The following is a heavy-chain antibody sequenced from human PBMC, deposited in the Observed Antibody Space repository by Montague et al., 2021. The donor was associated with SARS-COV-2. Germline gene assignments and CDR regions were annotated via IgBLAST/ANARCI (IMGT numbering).Heavy chain of an antibody. J-gene: IGHJ5*02. V-gene: IGHV4-38-2*01. Sequence: SETLSLTCSVSGYSISSGYYWGWIRQPPGKGLEWVGNIYHSGGTYYSPXXMSRVTISVDTSRNQFSLKSGAVTAADTAVYYCVRSGRPPLGWFDPWGQGTLVTVSS. CDR1: GYSISSGYY. D-gene: IGHD3-3*01. CDR3: VRSGRPPLGWFDP. CDR2: IYHSGGT.